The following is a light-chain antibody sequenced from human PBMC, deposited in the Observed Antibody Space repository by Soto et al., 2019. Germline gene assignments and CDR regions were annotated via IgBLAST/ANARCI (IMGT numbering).Light chain of an antibody. Sequence: QSALTQPASVSGSPGQSITISCTGTSSDVGSYNLVSWYQQHPDKAPKLMIFDGNLRPSSVSNRFSGSKFGNTASLTSSGLQAEDEAGYYCCSYAGSSTLVFGTGTKLTVL. CDR3: CSYAGSSTLV. J-gene: IGLJ1*01. CDR2: DGN. V-gene: IGLV2-23*01. CDR1: SSDVGSYNL.